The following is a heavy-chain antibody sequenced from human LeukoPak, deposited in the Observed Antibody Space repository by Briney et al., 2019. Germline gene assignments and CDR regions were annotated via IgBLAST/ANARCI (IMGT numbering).Heavy chain of an antibody. CDR2: ISSSGSTI. CDR3: ARTDYYGSGSYDWFDP. V-gene: IGHV3-48*04. Sequence: GGSLRLSCAASGFTFSSYGMSWVRQAPGKGLEWVSYISSSGSTIYYADSVKGRFTISRDNAKNSLYLQMNSLRAEDTAVYYCARTDYYGSGSYDWFDPWGQGTLVTVSS. CDR1: GFTFSSYG. J-gene: IGHJ5*02. D-gene: IGHD3-10*01.